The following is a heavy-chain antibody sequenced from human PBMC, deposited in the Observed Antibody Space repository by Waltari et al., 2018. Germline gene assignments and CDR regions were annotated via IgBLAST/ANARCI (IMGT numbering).Heavy chain of an antibody. CDR1: EFTFRSYA. V-gene: IGHV3-30*04. CDR3: ARDYCDRTNCHGMDV. J-gene: IGHJ6*02. D-gene: IGHD3-22*01. CDR2: ISYNERNI. Sequence: QVQLVESGGGVVQPGRSVRLSCAASEFTFRSYAMHWVRQAPGKGLEWVAVISYNERNIYYVDSVKGRFIISRDNSRKMLYLQMNSLRTEDTAVYYCARDYCDRTNCHGMDVWGQGTTVTVSS.